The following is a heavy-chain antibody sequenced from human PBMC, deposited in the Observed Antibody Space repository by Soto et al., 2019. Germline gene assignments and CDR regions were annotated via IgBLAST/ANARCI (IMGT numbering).Heavy chain of an antibody. J-gene: IGHJ5*02. Sequence: QVTLKESGPVLVKPTETLTLRCTVSGLSITDSEMGVSWIRQPPGQPLEWLAHIDSSGEKSYRTFLKSGLAISKDTSKRQIVLTMTNMDPADTATYYCARRHLAVAVSPWFDPWGQGIPVTVSS. D-gene: IGHD6-19*01. CDR3: ARRHLAVAVSPWFDP. V-gene: IGHV2-26*01. CDR1: GLSITDSEMG. CDR2: IDSSGEK.